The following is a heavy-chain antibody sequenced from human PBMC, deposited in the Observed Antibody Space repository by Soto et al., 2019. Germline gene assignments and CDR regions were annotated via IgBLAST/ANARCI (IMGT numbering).Heavy chain of an antibody. Sequence: LRLSCAASGFTFDTYLMNWVRQAPVKGPEWLSGINSDGTISSYADSVKGRFTISRDNARNTLSLQMNSLRADDTAVYYCARLSGDHSAFFSYGMDAWGQGTTVTV. CDR1: GFTFDTYL. D-gene: IGHD2-21*01. J-gene: IGHJ6*02. CDR3: ARLSGDHSAFFSYGMDA. V-gene: IGHV3-74*01. CDR2: INSDGTIS.